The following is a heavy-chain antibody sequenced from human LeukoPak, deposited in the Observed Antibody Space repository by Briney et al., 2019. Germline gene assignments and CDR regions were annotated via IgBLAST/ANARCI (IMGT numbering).Heavy chain of an antibody. D-gene: IGHD3-22*01. V-gene: IGHV1-46*01. CDR1: GYTFTSYY. Sequence: ASVKVSCKASGYTFTSYYLYWVRQAPGQGLEWMGVINPSGGSTASAQKFQGRVTMTRDTSTSTVYMELRSLRSEDTAVYYCARGPGPADDGGGYCFDYWGQGTLVTVSS. CDR2: INPSGGST. J-gene: IGHJ4*02. CDR3: ARGPGPADDGGGYCFDY.